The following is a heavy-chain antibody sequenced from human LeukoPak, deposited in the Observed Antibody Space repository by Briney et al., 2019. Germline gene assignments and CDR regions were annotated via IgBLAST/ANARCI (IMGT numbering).Heavy chain of an antibody. D-gene: IGHD1-26*01. CDR3: ARDLTSLSSGSYGGS. CDR1: GFTFSSYW. CDR2: IKQDGSEK. Sequence: GGSLRLSCAASGFTFSSYWMSWVRQAPGKGLEWVANIKQDGSEKYYVDSVKGRFTISRDNAKNSLYLQMNSLRAEDTAVYYCARDLTSLSSGSYGGSWGQGTLVTVSS. V-gene: IGHV3-7*01. J-gene: IGHJ5*02.